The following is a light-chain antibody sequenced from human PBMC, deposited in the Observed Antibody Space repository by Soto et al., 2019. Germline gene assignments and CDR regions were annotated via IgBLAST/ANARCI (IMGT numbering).Light chain of an antibody. CDR1: SSDIGAYHY. CDR2: DFS. V-gene: IGLV2-8*01. Sequence: QSALTQPPSASGSPGQSVTISCTGTSSDIGAYHYVSWYQQHPGKAPKLMIYDFSKRPSGVPDRFSGSKSGNTASLTVSGVQAEDESDSYCSSYAGSNTCVFGGGTKLTVL. J-gene: IGLJ3*02. CDR3: SSYAGSNTCV.